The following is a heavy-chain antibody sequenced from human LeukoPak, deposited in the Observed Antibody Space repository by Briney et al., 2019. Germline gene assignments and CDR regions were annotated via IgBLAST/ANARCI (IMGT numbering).Heavy chain of an antibody. CDR3: AKDHSGRYEH. J-gene: IGHJ1*01. V-gene: IGHV1-2*06. D-gene: IGHD3-10*01. Sequence: GASVKVSCKASGYTFTDSYIHWVRQAPGQGLGWMGLLHPNTGDTFYAQKFRGRVTLTRDTSISTAYMELNRLTSDDTAVYYCAKDHSGRYEHWAQGTLVTISS. CDR2: LHPNTGDT. CDR1: GYTFTDSY.